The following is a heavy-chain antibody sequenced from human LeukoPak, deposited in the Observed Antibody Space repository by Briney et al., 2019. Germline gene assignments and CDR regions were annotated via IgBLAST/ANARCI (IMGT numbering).Heavy chain of an antibody. CDR2: IYTSGST. Sequence: SETLSLTCTVSGGSISSYYWSWIRQPAGKGLEWIGRIYTSGSTNYSPSLKSRVTMSVDTSKNQFSLKLSSVTAADTAVYYCARARTYDSSGYYYGYYYYMDVWGKGTTVTVSS. CDR1: GGSISSYY. V-gene: IGHV4-4*07. CDR3: ARARTYDSSGYYYGYYYYMDV. D-gene: IGHD3-22*01. J-gene: IGHJ6*03.